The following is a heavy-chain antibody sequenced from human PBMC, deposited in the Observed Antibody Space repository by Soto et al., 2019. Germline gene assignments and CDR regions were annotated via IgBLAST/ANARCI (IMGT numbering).Heavy chain of an antibody. V-gene: IGHV3-23*01. CDR3: TTWLTAHFDY. CDR2: SSDRRTGNT. Sequence: LSCAASGFTFSSYTLNWVRRAPGKGLEWVATSSDRRTGNTHYSDSVRGRFTLSRDYSRNILFLQMDSLRADDTALYYCTTWLTAHFDYWGRGTQGTVSS. D-gene: IGHD2-21*02. CDR1: GFTFSSYT. J-gene: IGHJ4*02.